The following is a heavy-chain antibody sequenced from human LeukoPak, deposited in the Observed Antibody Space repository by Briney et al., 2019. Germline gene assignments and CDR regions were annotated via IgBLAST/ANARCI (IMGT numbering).Heavy chain of an antibody. CDR2: IYTSGST. Sequence: SETLSLTCAVYGGSFSGYYWSWIRQPPGKGLEWIGRIYTSGSTNYNPSLKSRVTMSVDTSKNQFSLKLSSVTAADTAVYYCARAPLVPATDDAFDIWGQGTMVTVSS. CDR3: ARAPLVPATDDAFDI. CDR1: GGSFSGYY. V-gene: IGHV4-59*10. J-gene: IGHJ3*02. D-gene: IGHD5-12*01.